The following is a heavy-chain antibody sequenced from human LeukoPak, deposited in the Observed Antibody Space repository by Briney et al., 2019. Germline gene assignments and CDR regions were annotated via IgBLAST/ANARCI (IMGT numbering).Heavy chain of an antibody. V-gene: IGHV4-59*12. CDR2: IYYSGST. Sequence: SETLSLACTVSGGSISSYYWSWIRQPPGKGLEWIGYIYYSGSTNYNPSLKSRVTISEDTSKNQFSLKLSSVTAADTAVYYCARDQKDIEGGMDYWGQGTLVTVSS. CDR1: GGSISSYY. D-gene: IGHD2-15*01. J-gene: IGHJ4*02. CDR3: ARDQKDIEGGMDY.